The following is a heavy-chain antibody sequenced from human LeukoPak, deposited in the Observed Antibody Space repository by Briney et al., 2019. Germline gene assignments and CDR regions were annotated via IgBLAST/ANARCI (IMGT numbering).Heavy chain of an antibody. D-gene: IGHD2/OR15-2a*01. CDR3: ARDRGLSQDY. Sequence: PGGSLTLSCAASGFTFRSYAMNWVRQAPGKGLEWVSGISASGYSTYNAGSVGRFTISRDNSKNTLYLQMNTLRAEDTAVYYCARDRGLSQDYWGQGTLVTVSS. CDR2: ISASGYST. V-gene: IGHV3-23*01. CDR1: GFTFRSYA. J-gene: IGHJ4*02.